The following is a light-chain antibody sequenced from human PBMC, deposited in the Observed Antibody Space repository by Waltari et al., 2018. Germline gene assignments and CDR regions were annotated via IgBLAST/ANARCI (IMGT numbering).Light chain of an antibody. Sequence: QSALTQPPSASGSPFQSAPLSFPCTIRNHVPWYQHHPGKAPKLMIYAVTKRPSGIPDRFSGSKSGNTASLTVSGLQAEDEADYYCSSHTGSDNWVFGGGTKLTVL. V-gene: IGLV2-8*01. J-gene: IGLJ3*02. CDR3: SSHTGSDNWV. CDR1: IRNH. CDR2: AVT.